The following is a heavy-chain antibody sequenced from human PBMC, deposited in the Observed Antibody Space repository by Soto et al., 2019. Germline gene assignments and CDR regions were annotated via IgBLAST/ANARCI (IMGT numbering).Heavy chain of an antibody. Sequence: QVQLVESGGGVVQPGRSLRLSCAASGFTFSSYAMHWVRQAPGKGLEWVAVISYDGSNKYYADSVKGRFTISRDNSKDTLYLQMNSLRTEDTAVFYCAKTARYSGSYLAYWGQGTLVTVSS. J-gene: IGHJ4*02. V-gene: IGHV3-30*18. CDR3: AKTARYSGSYLAY. D-gene: IGHD1-26*01. CDR2: ISYDGSNK. CDR1: GFTFSSYA.